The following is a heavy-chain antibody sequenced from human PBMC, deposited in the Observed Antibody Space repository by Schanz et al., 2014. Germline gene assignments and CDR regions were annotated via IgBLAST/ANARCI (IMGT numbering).Heavy chain of an antibody. CDR3: VRVSFADPRLYRGMDRDIDY. CDR2: INTGSNYI. D-gene: IGHD5-18*01. Sequence: VQLLESGGGLVQPGGSLRLSCAASGFSFSDYYMSWIRQAPGKGLEWISFINTGSNYINYADSVKGRFTISRDNAKNSLFLQMNSLRPEDTAVYYCVRVSFADPRLYRGMDRDIDYWGQGTLVTGSS. CDR1: GFSFSDYY. V-gene: IGHV3-11*06. J-gene: IGHJ4*02.